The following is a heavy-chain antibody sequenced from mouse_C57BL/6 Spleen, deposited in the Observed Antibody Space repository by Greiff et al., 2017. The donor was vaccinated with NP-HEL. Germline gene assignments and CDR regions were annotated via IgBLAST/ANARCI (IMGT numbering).Heavy chain of an antibody. Sequence: QVQLKESGPELVKPGASVKISCKASGYAFSSSWMNWVKQRPGKGLEWIGRIYPGDGDTNYNGKFKGKATLTADKSSSTAYMQLSSLTSEDSAVYFCARFRGTGYAMDYWGQGTSVTVSS. V-gene: IGHV1-82*01. CDR1: GYAFSSSW. D-gene: IGHD3-3*01. CDR2: IYPGDGDT. CDR3: ARFRGTGYAMDY. J-gene: IGHJ4*01.